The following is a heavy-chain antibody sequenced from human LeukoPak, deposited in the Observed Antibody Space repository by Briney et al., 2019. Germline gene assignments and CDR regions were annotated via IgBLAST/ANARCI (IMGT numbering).Heavy chain of an antibody. CDR3: ARGAAGSYSGIDY. Sequence: GGSLRLPCAASGFTFSSYSMNWVRQAPGKGPEWVSSISSSSSYIYYADSVKGRFTISRDNAKNSLYLQMNSLRAEDTAVYYCARGAAGSYSGIDYWGQGTLVTVSS. D-gene: IGHD6-13*01. CDR2: ISSSSSYI. CDR1: GFTFSSYS. J-gene: IGHJ4*02. V-gene: IGHV3-21*01.